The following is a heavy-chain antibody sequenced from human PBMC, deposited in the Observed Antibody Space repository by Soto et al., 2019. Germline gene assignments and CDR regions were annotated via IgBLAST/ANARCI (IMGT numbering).Heavy chain of an antibody. Sequence: GGSLRLSCAASGFTVSSNYMSWVRQAPGKGLEWVSVIYSGGSTDYADSVKGGFTISRDNSKNTLYLQMNSLRAEDTAVYYCAREADYDYIWGSSFKAFDIWGQGTMVTVSS. CDR3: AREADYDYIWGSSFKAFDI. J-gene: IGHJ3*02. CDR2: IYSGGST. V-gene: IGHV3-66*01. CDR1: GFTVSSNY. D-gene: IGHD3-16*01.